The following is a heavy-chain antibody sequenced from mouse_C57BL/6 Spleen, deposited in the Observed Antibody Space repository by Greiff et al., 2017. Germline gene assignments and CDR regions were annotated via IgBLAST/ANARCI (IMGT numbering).Heavy chain of an antibody. CDR1: GYTFTDYN. V-gene: IGHV1-22*01. CDR2: INPNNGGT. Sequence: VQLKESGPELVKPGASVKMSCKASGYTFTDYNMHWVKQSHGKSLEWIGYINPNNGGTSYNQKFKGKATLTVNKSSSTAYMELRSLTSEDSAVYYCARITTVVAKDWYFDVWGTGTTVTVSS. CDR3: ARITTVVAKDWYFDV. D-gene: IGHD1-1*01. J-gene: IGHJ1*03.